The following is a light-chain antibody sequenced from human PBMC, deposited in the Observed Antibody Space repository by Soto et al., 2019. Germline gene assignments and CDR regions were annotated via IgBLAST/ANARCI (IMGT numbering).Light chain of an antibody. CDR2: AAS. J-gene: IGKJ1*01. CDR1: QSIRSC. V-gene: IGKV1-39*01. CDR3: QKSYRALPPWT. Sequence: DIQMTQSPSSLSASVGDRVTITCRASQSIRSCLNGYQQKPGKAPKPLIYAASSLQSGVPSMFGGSGSGTDFSIILSSLQPEDCATCYCQKSYRALPPWTFGQGTKVDI.